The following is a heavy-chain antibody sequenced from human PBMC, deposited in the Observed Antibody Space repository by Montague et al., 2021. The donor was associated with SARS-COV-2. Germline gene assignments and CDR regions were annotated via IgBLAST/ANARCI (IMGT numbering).Heavy chain of an antibody. D-gene: IGHD3-10*01. CDR2: ISDSGST. CDR3: ARGCLSYFGAGSHCYGMDV. Sequence: SETLSLTCSVSGTSITSYYWNWIRQPPGKGLEWIGYISDSGSTNYSPSLKSRVTMSVDTSKNQMSLKLTSVTAADTAVYYCARGCLSYFGAGSHCYGMDVWGQGTRSPSP. J-gene: IGHJ6*02. V-gene: IGHV4-59*01. CDR1: GTSITSYY.